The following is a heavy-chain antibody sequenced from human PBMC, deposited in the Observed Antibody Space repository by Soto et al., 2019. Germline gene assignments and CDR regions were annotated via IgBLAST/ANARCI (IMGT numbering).Heavy chain of an antibody. CDR2: MNPNSGNT. CDR1: GYTFTSYD. CDR3: AMGEAVVGVAATLVTPDDD. D-gene: IGHD2-15*01. Sequence: QVQLVQSGAEVKKHGASVKVSCKASGYTFTSYDINWVRQATGQGLEWMGWMNPNSGNTGYAQKFQGRVTMTRKTSKSTAYMELSSLGSEDTAVYYCAMGEAVVGVAATLVTPDDDWGQGTLVTVSS. V-gene: IGHV1-8*01. J-gene: IGHJ4*02.